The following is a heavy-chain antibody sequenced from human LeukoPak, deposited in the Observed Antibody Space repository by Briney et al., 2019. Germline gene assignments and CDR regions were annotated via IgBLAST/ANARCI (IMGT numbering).Heavy chain of an antibody. J-gene: IGHJ4*02. V-gene: IGHV3-30*01. D-gene: IGHD6-13*01. Sequence: GRSLRLSCAASGFTFSIYAVHWVRQAPGKGLEWVSVISHDGSNKYYADSVKGRFTISRDNSKNTVYLQMNSLSAEETAVYYCARDLKALAYSSPDYWGQGTLVTVSS. CDR2: ISHDGSNK. CDR1: GFTFSIYA. CDR3: ARDLKALAYSSPDY.